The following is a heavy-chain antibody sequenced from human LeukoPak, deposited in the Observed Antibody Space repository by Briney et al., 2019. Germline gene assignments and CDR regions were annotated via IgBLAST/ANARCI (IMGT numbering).Heavy chain of an antibody. CDR3: AKDRPYGSGSYYNLLPEYYFDY. J-gene: IGHJ4*02. Sequence: GGSLRLSCAASGFTFSSYAMSWVRQAPGKGLEWVSAISGSGGSTYYADSVKGRFTISRDNSKNTLYLQMNSLGAEDTAVYYCAKDRPYGSGSYYNLLPEYYFDYWGQGTLVTVSS. CDR2: ISGSGGST. CDR1: GFTFSSYA. V-gene: IGHV3-23*01. D-gene: IGHD3-10*01.